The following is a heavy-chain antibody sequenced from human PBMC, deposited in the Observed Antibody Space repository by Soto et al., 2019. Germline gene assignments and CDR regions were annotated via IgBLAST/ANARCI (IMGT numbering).Heavy chain of an antibody. CDR3: ARDKTQGAGWFDP. V-gene: IGHV3-53*01. CDR1: GLEVSYND. J-gene: IGHJ5*02. Sequence: PGGSLRLSCAASGLEVSYNDMNWVRQAPGKGLEWVSVLYNSETTYYAESVKGRFTISRDTVKNTVYLEMNNLRVDDTAVYYCARDKTQGAGWFDPWGRGTLVTVSS. CDR2: LYNSETT.